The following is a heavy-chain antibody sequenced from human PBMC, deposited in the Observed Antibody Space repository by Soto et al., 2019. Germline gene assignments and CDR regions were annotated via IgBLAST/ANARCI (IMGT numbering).Heavy chain of an antibody. V-gene: IGHV1-2*02. CDR1: GYRFSDYY. CDR3: ARESGGATATLDYYYFYMDV. Sequence: QVQLVQSGAEVKKPGASVTVSCKASGYRFSDYYLHWVRQAPGQGPEWMGWMNPNSGDTKYAQKFKGRVTMTRDTSVTTAFMELNSLKSDDTAVYYCARESGGATATLDYYYFYMDVWGSGTTVTVSS. D-gene: IGHD5-12*01. CDR2: MNPNSGDT. J-gene: IGHJ6*03.